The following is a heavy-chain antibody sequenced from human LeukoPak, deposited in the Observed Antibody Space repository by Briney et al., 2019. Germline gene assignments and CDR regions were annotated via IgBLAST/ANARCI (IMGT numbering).Heavy chain of an antibody. V-gene: IGHV3-53*01. CDR1: GFTVSSNY. CDR2: IYSGGST. J-gene: IGHJ3*02. Sequence: GGSLRLSCAASGFTVSSNYMSWVRQAPGKGLEWVSIIYSGGSTYYADSVKGRFTISRDNSKNTLYFQMNSLRAEDTAVYYCARDGDYYDSSGSPLDALDIWGQGTMVTVSS. D-gene: IGHD3-22*01. CDR3: ARDGDYYDSSGSPLDALDI.